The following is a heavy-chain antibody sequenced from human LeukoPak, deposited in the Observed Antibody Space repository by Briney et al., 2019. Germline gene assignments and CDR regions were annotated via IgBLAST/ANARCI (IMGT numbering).Heavy chain of an antibody. CDR2: ISSNGGST. J-gene: IGHJ6*02. D-gene: IGHD3-22*01. Sequence: GSLRLSCAASGFTFSSYAMHWVRQAPGKGLEYVSAISSNGGSTYYANSVKGRFTISRDNSKNTLYLQMGSLRAEDMAVYYCARESSPGDYDSSGYYTQGMDVWGQGTMVTVSS. V-gene: IGHV3-64*01. CDR3: ARESSPGDYDSSGYYTQGMDV. CDR1: GFTFSSYA.